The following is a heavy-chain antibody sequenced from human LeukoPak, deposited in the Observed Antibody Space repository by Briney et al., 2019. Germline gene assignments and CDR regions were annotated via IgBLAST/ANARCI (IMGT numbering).Heavy chain of an antibody. Sequence: ASVKVSCKASGYTFTGFYMHWVRQAPGQGLEWMGWINPNSGGTNYAQKLQGRVTMTRDTSISTAYMELSRLRSDDTAVYYCARRTKPSGYDWIYYYGMDVWGQGTTVTVSS. J-gene: IGHJ6*02. CDR1: GYTFTGFY. CDR2: INPNSGGT. V-gene: IGHV1-2*02. CDR3: ARRTKPSGYDWIYYYGMDV. D-gene: IGHD5-12*01.